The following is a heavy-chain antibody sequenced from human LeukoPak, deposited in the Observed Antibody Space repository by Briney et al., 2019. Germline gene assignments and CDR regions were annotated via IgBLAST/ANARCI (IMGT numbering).Heavy chain of an antibody. Sequence: PSETLSLTCTVYGGSFSAYYWSWIRQPAGKAPEWIGRIYSSGIINYNPSLKSRVTMSLDNSKNQLSLKLSYVTAADTAVYYCARDTGKSGYPDYWGQGTLVTVSS. CDR2: IYSSGII. CDR3: ARDTGKSGYPDY. CDR1: GGSFSAYY. V-gene: IGHV4-4*07. J-gene: IGHJ4*02. D-gene: IGHD3-3*01.